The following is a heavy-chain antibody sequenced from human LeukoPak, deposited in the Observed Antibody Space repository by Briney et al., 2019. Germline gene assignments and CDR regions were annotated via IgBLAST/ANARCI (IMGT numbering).Heavy chain of an antibody. Sequence: SETLSLTCTVSGGSISSGDYYWRWIRQPPGTGLEWIGYIYYSGSTYYNPSLKSRVTISVDTSKNQFSLKLSSVTAADTAVYYCAREGGRELIWFDPGGQGTLVTVSS. CDR1: GGSISSGDYY. D-gene: IGHD1-26*01. CDR3: AREGGRELIWFDP. J-gene: IGHJ5*02. CDR2: IYYSGST. V-gene: IGHV4-30-4*01.